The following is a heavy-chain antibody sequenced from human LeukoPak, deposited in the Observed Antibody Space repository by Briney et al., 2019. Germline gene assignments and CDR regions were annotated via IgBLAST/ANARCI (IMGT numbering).Heavy chain of an antibody. CDR2: IIPIFGTA. D-gene: IGHD6-19*01. V-gene: IGHV1-69*13. CDR3: ARALSSGWYDAFDI. J-gene: IGHJ3*02. CDR1: GGTFSSYA. Sequence: SVKVSCKASGGTFSSYAISWARQAPGQGLEWMGGIIPIFGTANYAQKFQGRVTITADESTSTAYMELSSLRSEDTAVYYCARALSSGWYDAFDIWGQGTMVTVSS.